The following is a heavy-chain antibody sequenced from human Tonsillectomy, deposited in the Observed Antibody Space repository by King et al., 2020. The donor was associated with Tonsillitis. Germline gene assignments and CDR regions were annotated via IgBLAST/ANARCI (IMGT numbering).Heavy chain of an antibody. CDR2: IYYSGTT. V-gene: IGHV4-59*08. CDR3: ARLDYFGSGSYWYLDL. Sequence: QLQESGPGLVKPSETLSLTCTVSGSISGSYWSWIRQPPGKGLEWIGYIYYSGTTNYNPSLRSRVTISVDTSKNQFSLKMSSVTAADTAVYYCARLDYFGSGSYWYLDLWGRGILVSVSS. J-gene: IGHJ2*01. D-gene: IGHD3-10*01. CDR1: GSISGSY.